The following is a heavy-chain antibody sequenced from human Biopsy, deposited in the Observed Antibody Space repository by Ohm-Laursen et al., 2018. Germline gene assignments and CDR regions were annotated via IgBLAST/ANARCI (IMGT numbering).Heavy chain of an antibody. V-gene: IGHV3-21*01. J-gene: IGHJ6*02. CDR2: ISETSSHI. CDR3: ARDSSRRAREGGMDV. D-gene: IGHD6-6*01. Sequence: SLRLSCTASGFSVSSYDMNWVRQAPGKGLAWISYISETSSHIYDADSVRGRFTVARDIAKNSLYPQLNSLRVEDTAVYYCARDSSRRAREGGMDVWGQGTTVTVSS. CDR1: GFSVSSYD.